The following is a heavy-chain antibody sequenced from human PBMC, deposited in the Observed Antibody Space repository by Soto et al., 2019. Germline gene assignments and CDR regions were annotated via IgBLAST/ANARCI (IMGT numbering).Heavy chain of an antibody. CDR2: INHSGST. CDR3: ARFLVRTGWYFDL. CDR1: GGSFSGYY. Sequence: QVQLQQWGAGLLKPSETLSLTCAVYGGSFSGYYWSWIRQPPGKGLEWIGEINHSGSTNYNPSLKSRVTISVDTSKNQFSLKLSSVTAADTAVYYCARFLVRTGWYFDLWGRGTLVTVSS. V-gene: IGHV4-34*01. J-gene: IGHJ2*01.